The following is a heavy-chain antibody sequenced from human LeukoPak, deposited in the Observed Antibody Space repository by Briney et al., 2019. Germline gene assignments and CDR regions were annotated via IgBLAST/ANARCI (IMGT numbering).Heavy chain of an antibody. CDR1: GYTFTSYY. J-gene: IGHJ5*02. V-gene: IGHV1-46*01. CDR2: INPSGGST. D-gene: IGHD3-3*01. Sequence: ASVKVSCKASGYTFTSYYMHWVRQAPGQGLKWMGIINPSGGSTSYAQKFQGRVTMTRDMSTSTVYMELSSLRSEDTAAYYCARDRRITIFGVVSNWFDPWGQGTLVTVSS. CDR3: ARDRRITIFGVVSNWFDP.